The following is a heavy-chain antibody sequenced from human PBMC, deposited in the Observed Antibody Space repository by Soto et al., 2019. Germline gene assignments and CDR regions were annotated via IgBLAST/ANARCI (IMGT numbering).Heavy chain of an antibody. V-gene: IGHV4-39*01. CDR1: GGSISSSSYY. CDR3: ARFGEYYYYGMDV. D-gene: IGHD3-10*01. CDR2: IYYSGST. Sequence: PSETLSLTCTVSGGSISSSSYYWGWIRQPPGKGLEWIGSIYYSGSTYYNPSLKSRVTISVDTSKNQFSLKLSSVTAADTAVYYCARFGEYYYYGMDVWGQGTTVT. J-gene: IGHJ6*02.